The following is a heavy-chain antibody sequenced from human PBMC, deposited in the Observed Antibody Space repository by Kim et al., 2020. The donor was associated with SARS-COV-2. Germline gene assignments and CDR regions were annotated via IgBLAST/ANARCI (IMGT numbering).Heavy chain of an antibody. Sequence: GGSLRLSCAASGFTFSSYAMSWVRQAPGKGLEWVSAISGSGGSTYYADSVKGRFTISRDNSKNTLYLQMNSLRAEDTAVYYCAKDLTGVGHGYYFDYWGQGTLVTVSS. CDR3: AKDLTGVGHGYYFDY. V-gene: IGHV3-23*01. CDR2: ISGSGGST. CDR1: GFTFSSYA. D-gene: IGHD7-27*01. J-gene: IGHJ4*02.